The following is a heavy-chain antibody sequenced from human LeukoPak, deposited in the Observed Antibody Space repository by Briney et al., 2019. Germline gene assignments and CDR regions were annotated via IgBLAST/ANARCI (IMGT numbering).Heavy chain of an antibody. D-gene: IGHD2-8*01. CDR3: ARGAVADIVLMVYAINWFDP. CDR1: GGSFSGYY. J-gene: IGHJ5*02. V-gene: IGHV4-34*01. Sequence: SETLSHTCAVYGGSFSGYYWSWIRQPPGKGLEWIGEINHSGSTNYNPSLKRRVTISVDTSKNQFSLKLRSVTAADTAVYYCARGAVADIVLMVYAINWFDPWGQGTLVTVSS. CDR2: INHSGST.